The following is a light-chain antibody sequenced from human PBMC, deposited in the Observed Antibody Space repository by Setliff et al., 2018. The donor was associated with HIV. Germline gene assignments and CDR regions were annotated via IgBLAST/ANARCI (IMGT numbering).Light chain of an antibody. V-gene: IGLV2-11*01. CDR3: CSYAGSYTFV. J-gene: IGLJ1*01. CDR1: SSDVGRYDY. CDR2: DVS. Sequence: QSALARPRSVSGSRGQSVTLSCTGHSSDVGRYDYVSWYQQHPGKAPKLMIYDVSKRPSGVPARFSGFKAGNTASLFIAGLEPEDEADYYCCSYAGSYTFVFGTGTKVTV.